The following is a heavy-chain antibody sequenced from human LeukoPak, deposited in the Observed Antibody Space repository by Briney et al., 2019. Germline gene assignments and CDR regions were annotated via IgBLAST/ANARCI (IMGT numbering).Heavy chain of an antibody. V-gene: IGHV3-20*04. J-gene: IGHJ4*02. CDR2: INWNGGST. CDR1: GFTFDDYG. D-gene: IGHD2/OR15-2a*01. Sequence: GSLRLSCAASGFTFDDYGLTWVRQAPGKGLEWVSGINWNGGSTGYADSVKGRFTISRDNAKNFLYLQMNSLRAEDTALYYCARDRDSNSRYFYLFDYWGQGTLVTVSS. CDR3: ARDRDSNSRYFYLFDY.